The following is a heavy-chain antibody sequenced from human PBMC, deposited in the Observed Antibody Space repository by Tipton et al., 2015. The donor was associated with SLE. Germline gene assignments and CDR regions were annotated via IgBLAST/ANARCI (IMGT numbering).Heavy chain of an antibody. V-gene: IGHV4-61*09. J-gene: IGHJ4*02. CDR3: ARDRDGYSFDY. Sequence: TLSLTCSVSGGSVNSDTYYWSWIRQPAGKGLEWIGHIYYSENTSYNPSLKNRVTISVDTSRNQFSLKLTSVTAADTAKYYCARDRDGYSFDYWGQGILVTVSS. CDR2: IYYSENT. D-gene: IGHD2-21*02. CDR1: GGSVNSDTYY.